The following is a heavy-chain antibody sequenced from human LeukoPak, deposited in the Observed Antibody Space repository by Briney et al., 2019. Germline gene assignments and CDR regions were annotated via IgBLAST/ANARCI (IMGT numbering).Heavy chain of an antibody. V-gene: IGHV3-7*01. D-gene: IGHD3-10*01. Sequence: PGGSLRLSCVVSGFTFSNYWMSWVRQAPGKGLEWVANIKEDGSEKYYVDSVKGRFTISRDNAKNSLNLQMNSLRAEDTAVYYCAKTPLLPQYYYYYYMDVWGKGTTVTVSS. CDR2: IKEDGSEK. J-gene: IGHJ6*03. CDR3: AKTPLLPQYYYYYYMDV. CDR1: GFTFSNYW.